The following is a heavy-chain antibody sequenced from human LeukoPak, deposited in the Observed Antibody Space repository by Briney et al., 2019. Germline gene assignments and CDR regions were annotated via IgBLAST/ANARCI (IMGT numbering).Heavy chain of an antibody. Sequence: SGPTLVNPTQTLTLTCTFSGFSLSTSGMCVGWIRQPPGKALEWLARIDWDDGKYYSTSLKTRLTISKDSSKNQVVLKMTNMDPVDTATYYCARARTGGGNPGGYFDLWGRGTLVTVSS. CDR1: GFSLSTSGMC. J-gene: IGHJ2*01. CDR3: ARARTGGGNPGGYFDL. CDR2: IDWDDGK. V-gene: IGHV2-70*11. D-gene: IGHD4-23*01.